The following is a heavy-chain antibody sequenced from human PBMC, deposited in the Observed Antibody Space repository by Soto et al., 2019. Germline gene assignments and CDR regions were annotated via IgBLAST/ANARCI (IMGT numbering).Heavy chain of an antibody. Sequence: SVKVSCKASGGTFSSHAISWVRQAPGQGLEWMGGIIPIFGTANYAQKFQGRVTITADESTSTAYMELRSLRSDDTAVYYCAVHCSSTSCYGFSWRYYYGMDVWGQGTTVTVSS. V-gene: IGHV1-69*13. CDR2: IIPIFGTA. CDR3: AVHCSSTSCYGFSWRYYYGMDV. D-gene: IGHD2-2*01. J-gene: IGHJ6*02. CDR1: GGTFSSHA.